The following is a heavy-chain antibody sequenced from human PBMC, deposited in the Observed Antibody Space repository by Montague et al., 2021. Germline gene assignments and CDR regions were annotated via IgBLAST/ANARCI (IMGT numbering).Heavy chain of an antibody. CDR3: GRDYWGSVDY. J-gene: IGHJ4*01. D-gene: IGHD7-27*01. Sequence: SETLSLTCTVYGGSFSGYYWNWIRQSPGKGLEWIGYMRSSGSPNYNPSFKSRLAISIDRSRNQFSLELSFVTAADTAIYFCGRDYWGSVDYWGHGILVTVSS. CDR2: MRSSGSP. CDR1: GGSFSGYY. V-gene: IGHV4-59*01.